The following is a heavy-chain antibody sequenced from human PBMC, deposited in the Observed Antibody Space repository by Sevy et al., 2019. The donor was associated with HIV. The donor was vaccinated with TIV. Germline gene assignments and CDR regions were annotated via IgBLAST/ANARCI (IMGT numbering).Heavy chain of an antibody. Sequence: GGSLRLSCAASGFSFTNAWMRWVRQAPGGGLEWVGRIKSNHEGGTAGYAAPVRGRFTISRDESMNTLSLQLSSLKIEDTAMSYCTTHASMAPWYALQHWGRGTLVTVSS. CDR1: GFSFTNAW. CDR2: IKSNHEGGTA. CDR3: TTHASMAPWYALQH. V-gene: IGHV3-15*01. D-gene: IGHD2-15*01. J-gene: IGHJ1*01.